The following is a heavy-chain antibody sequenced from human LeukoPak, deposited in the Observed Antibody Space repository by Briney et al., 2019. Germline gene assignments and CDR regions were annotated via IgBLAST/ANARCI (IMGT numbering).Heavy chain of an antibody. CDR2: ISSDGSTT. CDR3: ARMWFGELSTFDP. V-gene: IGHV3-74*01. J-gene: IGHJ5*02. CDR1: GFTFSSYW. Sequence: PGGSLRLSCAASGFTFSSYWMHWVRQAPGKGVVWVSRISSDGSTTIYADSVKGRFTISRDNAKNTLYLQMNSLRAEDTAVYYCARMWFGELSTFDPWGQGTLVTVSS. D-gene: IGHD3-10*01.